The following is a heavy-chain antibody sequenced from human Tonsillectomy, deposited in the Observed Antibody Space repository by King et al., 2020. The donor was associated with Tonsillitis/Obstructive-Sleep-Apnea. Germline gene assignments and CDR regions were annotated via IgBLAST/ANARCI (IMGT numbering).Heavy chain of an antibody. CDR1: GFTFSSYA. CDR2: ISYDGSNK. V-gene: IGHV3-30*04. Sequence: VQLVESGGGVVQPGRSLRLSCAASGFTFSSYAMHWVRQAPGKGLEWVAVISYDGSNKYYADSVKGRFTISKDNSKNTLYLQMNSLRAEDTAVYYCARIIWNLDYWGQGALVTVSS. D-gene: IGHD1-1*01. CDR3: ARIIWNLDY. J-gene: IGHJ4*02.